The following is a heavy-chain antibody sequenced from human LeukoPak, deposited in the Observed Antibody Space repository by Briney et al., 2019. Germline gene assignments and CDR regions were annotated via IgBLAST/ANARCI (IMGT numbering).Heavy chain of an antibody. CDR1: GYTFTSYD. CDR3: ARGTPGDSGGSSNWFDP. J-gene: IGHJ5*02. CDR2: RNPNSGNT. D-gene: IGHD2-15*01. Sequence: ASVKVSCKASGYTFTSYDINWVRQATGQGLEWMGWRNPNSGNTGYAQKFQGRVTITRNTSISTAYMELSSLRSEDTAVYYCARGTPGDSGGSSNWFDPWGQGTLVTVSS. V-gene: IGHV1-8*03.